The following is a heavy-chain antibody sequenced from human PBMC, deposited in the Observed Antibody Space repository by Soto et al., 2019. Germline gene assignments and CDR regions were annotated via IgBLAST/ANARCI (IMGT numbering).Heavy chain of an antibody. V-gene: IGHV3-53*01. CDR1: GFDVTTNC. Sequence: GGSLRLSCVGSGFDVTTNCMRWVRQAPGKGLECVSIVCTGGATHYADSVKGRFTISRDSSKNTVHLQMNNVRAEDTAVYYCVRDKRTISGIFPGYWGQGTQATVSS. CDR3: VRDKRTISGIFPGY. J-gene: IGHJ4*02. D-gene: IGHD1-1*01. CDR2: VCTGGAT.